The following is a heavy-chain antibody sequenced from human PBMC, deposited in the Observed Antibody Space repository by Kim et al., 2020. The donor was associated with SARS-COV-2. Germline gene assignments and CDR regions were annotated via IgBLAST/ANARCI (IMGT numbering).Heavy chain of an antibody. CDR1: GFTFSSYA. CDR2: ISSNGGST. CDR3: ARVGFGWLQSHSGYFDY. V-gene: IGHV3-64*01. Sequence: GGSLRLSCAASGFTFSSYAMHWVRQAPGKGLEYVSAISSNGGSTYYANSVKGRFTISRDNSKNTLYLQMGSLRAEDMAVYYCARVGFGWLQSHSGYFDY. J-gene: IGHJ4*01. D-gene: IGHD5-12*01.